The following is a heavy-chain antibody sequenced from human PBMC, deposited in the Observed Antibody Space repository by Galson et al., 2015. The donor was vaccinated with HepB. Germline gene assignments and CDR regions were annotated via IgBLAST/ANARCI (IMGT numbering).Heavy chain of an antibody. V-gene: IGHV3-43*01. Sequence: SLRLSCAASGFTFDDYTMHWVRRGPGKGLEWVSLISWDGGSTDYADSVKGRFTISRDNSKNSLYLQMNSLRTEDTALYYCAKDRHYGGNSIFDYWGQGTLVTVSS. D-gene: IGHD4-23*01. CDR2: ISWDGGST. CDR3: AKDRHYGGNSIFDY. CDR1: GFTFDDYT. J-gene: IGHJ4*02.